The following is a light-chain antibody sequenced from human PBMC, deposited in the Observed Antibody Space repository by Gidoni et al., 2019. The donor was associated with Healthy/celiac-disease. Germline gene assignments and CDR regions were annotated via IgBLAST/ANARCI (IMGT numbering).Light chain of an antibody. CDR3: QSADSSGTYEV. J-gene: IGLJ3*02. Sequence: SYELTQPPSVSVSPGQTARIPCSGDALPKQYAYWYQQQPGQAPVLVIYKDSERPSGIPERFSGSSSGTTVTLTISGVQAEDEADYYCQSADSSGTYEVFGGGTKLTVL. V-gene: IGLV3-25*03. CDR1: ALPKQY. CDR2: KDS.